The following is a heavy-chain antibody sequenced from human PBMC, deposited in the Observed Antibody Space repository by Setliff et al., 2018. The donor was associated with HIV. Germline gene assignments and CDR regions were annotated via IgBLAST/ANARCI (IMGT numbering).Heavy chain of an antibody. CDR3: AIYLRPPYYIDY. V-gene: IGHV4-4*09. Sequence: SETLSLTCTVSGDSISTDYWSWIRQSPGKGLEWIGYIYRDGTTNYNPSLKSRVTMSLDTSKTQFSLNLSSATAADTAVYYCAIYLRPPYYIDYWGQGMLVTVSS. D-gene: IGHD3-10*02. J-gene: IGHJ4*02. CDR2: IYRDGTT. CDR1: GDSISTDY.